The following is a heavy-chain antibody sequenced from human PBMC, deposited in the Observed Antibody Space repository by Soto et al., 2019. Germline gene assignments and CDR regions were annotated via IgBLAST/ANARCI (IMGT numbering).Heavy chain of an antibody. D-gene: IGHD1-7*01. CDR1: GYTFTGFS. Sequence: ASVKVSCKASGYTFTGFSLHWVRQAPGQRLEWMGWINAGSGNTKYSQKFQGRVTITRDTSASTAYMQMNSLRPDDTAMYYCARDGVSSTEYTWNYGTYFDYWGQGALVTVSS. CDR2: INAGSGNT. V-gene: IGHV1-3*01. J-gene: IGHJ4*02. CDR3: ARDGVSSTEYTWNYGTYFDY.